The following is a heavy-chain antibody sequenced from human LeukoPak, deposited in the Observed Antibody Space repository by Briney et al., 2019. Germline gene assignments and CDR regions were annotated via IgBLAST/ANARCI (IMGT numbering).Heavy chain of an antibody. Sequence: SETLSLTCTVFGGSINGYFWNWIRQPAGKGLEWIGRIYTSGTTSYDPSLQSRVTMSVDTSKNQFSLRLRSVTAAETAVYFCARGLFRGVRTDPYYHYYMDVWGKGTTVTVSS. J-gene: IGHJ6*03. CDR3: ARGLFRGVRTDPYYHYYMDV. D-gene: IGHD3-10*01. CDR1: GGSINGYF. CDR2: IYTSGTT. V-gene: IGHV4-4*07.